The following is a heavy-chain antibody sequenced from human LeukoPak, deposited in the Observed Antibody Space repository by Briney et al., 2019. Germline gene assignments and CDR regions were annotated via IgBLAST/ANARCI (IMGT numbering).Heavy chain of an antibody. J-gene: IGHJ4*02. CDR2: IHSDGSTI. V-gene: IGHV3-74*01. D-gene: IGHD6-19*01. CDR1: GFTFSSYW. Sequence: PGGSLRLSCAASGFTFSSYWIHWVRQVPGKGLVWVSLIHSDGSTIIYADSVKGRFTISRDNAKKTLYLQMDSLRVEDMAVYYCANRAGSGWSYYFDYWGQGTLVTVSS. CDR3: ANRAGSGWSYYFDY.